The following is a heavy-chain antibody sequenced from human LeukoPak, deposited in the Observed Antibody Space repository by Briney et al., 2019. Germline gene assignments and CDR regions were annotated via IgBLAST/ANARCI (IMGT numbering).Heavy chain of an antibody. D-gene: IGHD6-19*01. V-gene: IGHV3-7*01. CDR2: IKQDGSEK. CDR1: GFTLSSYW. Sequence: GGSLRLSCAASGFTLSSYWMSWVRQAPGKGLEWVANIKQDGSEKYYVDSVKGRFTISRDNAKNSLYLQMNSLRAEDTAVYYCARGAGYSSGWYGVSEDWFDPWGQGTLVTVSS. J-gene: IGHJ5*02. CDR3: ARGAGYSSGWYGVSEDWFDP.